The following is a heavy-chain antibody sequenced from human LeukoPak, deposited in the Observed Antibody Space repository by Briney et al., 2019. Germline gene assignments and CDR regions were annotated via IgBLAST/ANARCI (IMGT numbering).Heavy chain of an antibody. CDR2: TSGSGGST. D-gene: IGHD1-14*01. CDR3: AKNGVRTRLHLLPTGVDY. CDR1: GFTFDNYA. J-gene: IGHJ4*02. V-gene: IGHV3-23*01. Sequence: GGSLRFSGAASGFTFDNYAMSWVRQAPGKRLKWVSSTSGSGGSTYYTDSVKGRFTISRDNSKNTLYLQMNSLRAEDTAVYYCAKNGVRTRLHLLPTGVDYWGQGTLVTVSS.